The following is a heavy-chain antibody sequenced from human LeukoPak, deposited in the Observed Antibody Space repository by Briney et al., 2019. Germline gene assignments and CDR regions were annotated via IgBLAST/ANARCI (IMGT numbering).Heavy chain of an antibody. D-gene: IGHD3-9*01. J-gene: IGHJ4*02. V-gene: IGHV3-23*01. CDR2: ISGSGGTT. CDR1: GFTFSNYA. CDR3: ARGLINDWSALEY. Sequence: GGPLRLSCAASGFTFSNYAMTWVRQAPGRGREWVSAISGSGGTTYYADSVRGRFTISRDNFKNTLYLQMNSLRADDTAVYYCARGLINDWSALEYWGQGTLVTVSS.